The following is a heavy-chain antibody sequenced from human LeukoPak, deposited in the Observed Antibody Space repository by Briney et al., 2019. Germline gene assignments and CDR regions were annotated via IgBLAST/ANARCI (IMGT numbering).Heavy chain of an antibody. Sequence: GGSLRLSCAASGFTFSSYAMSWVRQAPGKGLEWVSAVSGSGGSTYYADSVKGRFTISRDNSKNTLYLQMNSLRAEDTAVYYCANDYYGDYRWFDPWGQGTLVTVSS. D-gene: IGHD4-17*01. CDR1: GFTFSSYA. J-gene: IGHJ5*02. V-gene: IGHV3-23*01. CDR2: VSGSGGST. CDR3: ANDYYGDYRWFDP.